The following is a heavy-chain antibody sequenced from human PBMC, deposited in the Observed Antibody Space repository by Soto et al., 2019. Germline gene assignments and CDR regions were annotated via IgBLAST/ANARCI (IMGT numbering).Heavy chain of an antibody. CDR2: IKEDGSQK. D-gene: IGHD3-22*01. Sequence: GSLRLSCAASGFTFSSYWMSWVRQTPGKGLEWVANIKEDGSQKWYVDSVKGRFTISRDNAKNSLYLQMNSLRVEDTAVYYCARGDYYDVSGPFSDAFDIWGQGTMVTVS. J-gene: IGHJ3*02. CDR1: GFTFSSYW. V-gene: IGHV3-7*04. CDR3: ARGDYYDVSGPFSDAFDI.